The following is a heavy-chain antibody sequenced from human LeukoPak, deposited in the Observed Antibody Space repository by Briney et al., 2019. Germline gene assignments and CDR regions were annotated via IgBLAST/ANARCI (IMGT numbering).Heavy chain of an antibody. CDR3: ARDVTRQVMDV. D-gene: IGHD2-15*01. J-gene: IGHJ6*02. CDR2: VYHSGST. CDR1: GGSISSNNW. Sequence: SETLSLTCAVSGGSISSNNWWSWVRQPPGKGLEWIGEVYHSGSTSYNPSLPSRVTISVDKSKNQFSLEMRSVTAADTAVYYCARDVTRQVMDVWGQGTTVTVSS. V-gene: IGHV4-4*02.